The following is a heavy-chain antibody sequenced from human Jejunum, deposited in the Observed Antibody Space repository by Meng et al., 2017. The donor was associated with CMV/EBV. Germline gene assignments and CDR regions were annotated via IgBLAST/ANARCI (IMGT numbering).Heavy chain of an antibody. CDR1: GGSISSSSYY. CDR2: MYYSGST. J-gene: IGHJ4*02. Sequence: RLRWQGSGPGLAKRSETLSLTCTVSGGSISSSSYYWGWIRQPPGKGLEWIGSMYYSGSTYYNPSLKSRVTISVDTSKNQFSLKLSSVTAADTAVYYCARVGYDSSGYYRALLDYWGQGTLVTVSS. V-gene: IGHV4-39*06. CDR3: ARVGYDSSGYYRALLDY. D-gene: IGHD3-22*01.